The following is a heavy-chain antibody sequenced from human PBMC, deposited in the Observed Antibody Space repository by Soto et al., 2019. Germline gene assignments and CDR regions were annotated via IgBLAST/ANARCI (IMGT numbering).Heavy chain of an antibody. Sequence: ASVKVSFKASGYTFTSYGISWVRQAPGQGLEWMGWISSYNGNTNYAQKVQGRVTLTTDTSTSTTYMELRSLRSDDTAVYYCARGPRYCSTTTCFSGVTWFDPWGQGTLVTVSS. V-gene: IGHV1-18*04. CDR2: ISSYNGNT. J-gene: IGHJ5*02. CDR1: GYTFTSYG. D-gene: IGHD2-2*01. CDR3: ARGPRYCSTTTCFSGVTWFDP.